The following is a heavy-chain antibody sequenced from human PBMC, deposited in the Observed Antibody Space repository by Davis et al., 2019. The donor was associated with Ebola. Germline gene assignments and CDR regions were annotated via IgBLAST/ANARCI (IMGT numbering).Heavy chain of an antibody. Sequence: PSETLSLTCTVSGGSISSYYWSWIRQPAGKGLEWIGRIYTSGSTNYNPSLKSRVTMSVDTSKNQFSLKLSSVTAADTAVYYCARDFCSSTSCYFNWFDPWGQGTLVTVSS. CDR1: GGSISSYY. CDR2: IYTSGST. J-gene: IGHJ5*02. V-gene: IGHV4-4*07. D-gene: IGHD2-2*01. CDR3: ARDFCSSTSCYFNWFDP.